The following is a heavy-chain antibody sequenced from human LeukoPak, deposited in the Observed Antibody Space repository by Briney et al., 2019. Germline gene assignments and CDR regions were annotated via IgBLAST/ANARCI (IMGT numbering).Heavy chain of an antibody. D-gene: IGHD2-15*01. J-gene: IGHJ4*02. CDR1: SGSFSGYY. Sequence: SQTLSLTRAVYSGSFSGYYWSWIRQPPGKGLGWIGEINHSGSTNYNPSPTSRDTISVDTPKKQFSLKLCSVTAGAAAVYDTAIYSVAVVAATGGLLGYFDYWGQGPLVIVTS. V-gene: IGHV4-34*01. CDR3: AIYSVAVVAATGGLLGYFDY. CDR2: INHSGST.